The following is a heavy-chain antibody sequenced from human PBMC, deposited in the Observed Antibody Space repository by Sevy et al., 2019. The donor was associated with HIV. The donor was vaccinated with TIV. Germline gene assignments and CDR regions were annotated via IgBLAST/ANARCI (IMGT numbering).Heavy chain of an antibody. CDR1: GGSISSYY. CDR2: IYTSGST. D-gene: IGHD4-17*01. V-gene: IGHV4-4*07. CDR3: ARDLHTRYDYGDYFDY. Sequence: SETLSLTCTVSGGSISSYYWSWIRQPAGKGLEWIGRIYTSGSTNYNPSLKSRVTMSVDTSENQFSLKLSSVTAADTAVYYCARDLHTRYDYGDYFDYWGQGTLVTVSS. J-gene: IGHJ4*02.